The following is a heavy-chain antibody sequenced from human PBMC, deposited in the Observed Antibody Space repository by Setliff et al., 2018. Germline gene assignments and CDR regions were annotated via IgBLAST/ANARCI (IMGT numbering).Heavy chain of an antibody. Sequence: SETLSLTCTVSGGSISSHFCRWIRQPPGKGLEWIGSICYSGSTNYNPSLKSRVTISVDTSKNQFSLRLTSVTAADTAIYYCARVRNTQNGFFDYWSQGTLVTVSS. J-gene: IGHJ4*02. CDR1: GGSISSHF. V-gene: IGHV4-59*11. CDR3: ARVRNTQNGFFDY. CDR2: ICYSGST. D-gene: IGHD1-1*01.